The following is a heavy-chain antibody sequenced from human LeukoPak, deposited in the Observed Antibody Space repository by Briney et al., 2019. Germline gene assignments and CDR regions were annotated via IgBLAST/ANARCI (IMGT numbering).Heavy chain of an antibody. CDR3: ARGYSMRLRPIPGY. D-gene: IGHD6-13*01. CDR2: MNPNSGNT. CDR1: GYTFTSYD. V-gene: IGHV1-8*01. J-gene: IGHJ4*02. Sequence: ASVKVSCKASGYTFTSYDINWVRQATGQGLEWMGWMNPNSGNTGYAQKFQGRVTMTRNTSISTAYMELSSLRSEDTAVYYCARGYSMRLRPIPGYWGQGTLVTVPS.